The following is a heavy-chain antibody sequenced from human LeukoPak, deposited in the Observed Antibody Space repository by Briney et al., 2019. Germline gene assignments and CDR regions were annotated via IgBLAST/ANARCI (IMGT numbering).Heavy chain of an antibody. CDR1: GFTFSSYG. D-gene: IGHD2-15*01. Sequence: GGSLRLSCAASGFTFSSYGMHWVRQAPGKGLEWVAFIRYDGSNKYYADSVKGRFTISRDNSKNTLYLHVNSLRHDDMAIYYCARGRGTSGSNRDFYYYYYMDVWGKGTTVTVSS. J-gene: IGHJ6*03. CDR2: IRYDGSNK. V-gene: IGHV3-30*02. CDR3: ARGRGTSGSNRDFYYYYYMDV.